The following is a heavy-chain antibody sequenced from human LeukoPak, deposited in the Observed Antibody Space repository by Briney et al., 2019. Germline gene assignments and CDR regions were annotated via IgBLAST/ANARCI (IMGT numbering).Heavy chain of an antibody. Sequence: ASVKVSCKAFGYTFTSNYMHWVRQAPGQGPEWMGVISPSGGSTTYAQKFQGRVTLTRDMSTSTDYLELSSLRSEDTAVYYCARDIKRSRARWENLGFDPWGQGTLVTVSS. D-gene: IGHD1-14*01. CDR3: ARDIKRSRARWENLGFDP. CDR1: GYTFTSNY. V-gene: IGHV1-46*01. J-gene: IGHJ5*02. CDR2: ISPSGGST.